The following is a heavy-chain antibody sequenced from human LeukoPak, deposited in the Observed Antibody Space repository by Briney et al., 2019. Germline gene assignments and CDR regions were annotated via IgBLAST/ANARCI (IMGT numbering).Heavy chain of an antibody. CDR2: IIPIFGTA. J-gene: IGHJ4*02. D-gene: IGHD5-12*01. CDR3: ATHPDTTGYSGYQFDY. CDR1: GGTFSSYA. V-gene: IGHV1-69*06. Sequence: GASVKVSCKASGGTFSSYAISWVRQAPGQGLEWMGGIIPIFGTANYAQKFQGRVTMTEDTSTDTAYMELSSLRSEDTAVYYCATHPDTTGYSGYQFDYWGQGTLVTVSS.